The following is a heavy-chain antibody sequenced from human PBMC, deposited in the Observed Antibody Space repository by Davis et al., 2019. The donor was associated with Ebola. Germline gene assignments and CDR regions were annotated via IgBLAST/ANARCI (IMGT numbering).Heavy chain of an antibody. CDR1: GFTFSDYY. Sequence: GESLKISCAASGFTFSDYYMSWIRQAPGKGLEWVSYISSSSSYTNYADSVKGRFTISRDNSKNTVFLQMNTLRADDTAVYYCARGFRDSTRWSYFDYWGQGTLVTVSS. J-gene: IGHJ4*02. V-gene: IGHV3-11*05. D-gene: IGHD6-13*01. CDR2: ISSSSSYT. CDR3: ARGFRDSTRWSYFDY.